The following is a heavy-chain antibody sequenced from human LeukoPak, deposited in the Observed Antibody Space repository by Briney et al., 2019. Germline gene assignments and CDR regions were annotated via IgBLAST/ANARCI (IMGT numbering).Heavy chain of an antibody. CDR2: IYTTGFT. V-gene: IGHV4-61*02. Sequence: SQTLSLTCTVSGGSFSSPNYYWSWIRQPAGKGLEWIGRIYTTGFTNYHPSLKSRVTVSIDTSKNRFYLKLTSVTAADTAVYYCAREDYNFLWGQGTLVTVSS. J-gene: IGHJ4*02. CDR3: AREDYNFL. D-gene: IGHD3-3*01. CDR1: GGSFSSPNYY.